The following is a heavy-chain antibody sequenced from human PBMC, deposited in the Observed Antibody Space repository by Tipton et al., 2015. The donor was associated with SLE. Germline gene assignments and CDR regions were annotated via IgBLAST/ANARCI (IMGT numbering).Heavy chain of an antibody. CDR3: ARSHLEWSHVFDY. V-gene: IGHV4-30-2*01. D-gene: IGHD3-3*01. CDR2: IYHTGST. CDR1: GGSVSSRTYS. Sequence: TLSLTCEVSGGSVSSRTYSWGWIRQPPGKGLEWIGYIYHTGSTYYNPSLESRVTISVDKSKNHFSLKLTSVTAADTAVYYCARSHLEWSHVFDYWGQGTLVTVAS. J-gene: IGHJ4*02.